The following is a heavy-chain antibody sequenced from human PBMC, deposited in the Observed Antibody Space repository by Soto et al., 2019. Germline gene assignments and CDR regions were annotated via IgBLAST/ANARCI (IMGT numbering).Heavy chain of an antibody. D-gene: IGHD3-10*01. Sequence: QVQLQESGPGLVKPSDTLSLTCAVSGYSISNTNWWGWIRQPPGKGLEWIGYIYYSGNTYYNPSLNRRVTRAVDTATNQFSLKLSSVTAVDTAVYYCARLGDSSGNHAYWVDPWGQGTLVTVSS. V-gene: IGHV4-28*01. CDR2: IYYSGNT. J-gene: IGHJ5*02. CDR1: GYSISNTNW. CDR3: ARLGDSSGNHAYWVDP.